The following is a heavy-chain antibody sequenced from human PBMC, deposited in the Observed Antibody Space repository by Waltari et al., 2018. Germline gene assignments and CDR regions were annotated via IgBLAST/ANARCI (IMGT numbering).Heavy chain of an antibody. Sequence: QVQLQQWGAGLLKPSETLSLTCAVYGGSFSGYYWSWIRQPPGKGLEWIGEINHSGSTNYNPSLKSRVTISVDTSKNQFSLKLSSVTAADTAVYYCARDQWLMTKWAYWGQGTLVTVSS. D-gene: IGHD6-19*01. V-gene: IGHV4-34*01. CDR3: ARDQWLMTKWAY. CDR2: INHSGST. J-gene: IGHJ4*02. CDR1: GGSFSGYY.